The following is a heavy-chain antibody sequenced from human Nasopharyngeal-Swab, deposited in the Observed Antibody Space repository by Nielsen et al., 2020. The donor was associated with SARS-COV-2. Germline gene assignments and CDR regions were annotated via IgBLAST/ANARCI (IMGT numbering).Heavy chain of an antibody. CDR3: AKDLVVVITPNGMDV. V-gene: IGHV3-23*01. D-gene: IGHD3-22*01. CDR2: ISGSGGST. J-gene: IGHJ6*02. Sequence: WIRQPPGKGLEWVSAISGSGGSTHYADSVKGRFTISRDNSKNTLYLQMNSLRAEDTAVYYCAKDLVVVITPNGMDVWGQGTTVTVSS.